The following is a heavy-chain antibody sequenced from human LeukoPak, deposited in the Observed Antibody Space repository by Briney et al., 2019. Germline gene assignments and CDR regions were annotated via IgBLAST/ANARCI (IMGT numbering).Heavy chain of an antibody. J-gene: IGHJ6*03. CDR3: ARVKDPGGYYYYYYMDV. CDR1: GGSFSGYY. D-gene: IGHD3-16*01. V-gene: IGHV4-34*01. Sequence: SSETLSLTCAVYGGSFSGYYWSWIRQPPGKGLEWIGEINHSGSTDYNPSLKSRVTIPVDTSKNQFSLKLSSVTAADTAVYYCARVKDPGGYYYYYYMDVWGKGTTVTVSS. CDR2: INHSGST.